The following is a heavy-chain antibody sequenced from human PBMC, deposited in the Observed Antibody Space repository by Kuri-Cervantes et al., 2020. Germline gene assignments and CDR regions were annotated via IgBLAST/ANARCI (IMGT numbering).Heavy chain of an antibody. CDR1: GYTFTSYY. CDR3: AREDYDSREDHAFDI. V-gene: IGHV1-46*01. J-gene: IGHJ3*02. D-gene: IGHD3-22*01. CDR2: INPSGGST. Sequence: ASVKVSCKASGYTFTSYYMHWVRQAPGQGLEWMGIINPSGGSTSYAQKFQGRVTMTRDTSTSTVYMELSSLRSEDTAVYYCAREDYDSREDHAFDIWGQGTMVTVSS.